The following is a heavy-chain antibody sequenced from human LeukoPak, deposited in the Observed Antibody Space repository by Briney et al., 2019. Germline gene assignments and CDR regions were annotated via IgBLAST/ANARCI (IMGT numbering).Heavy chain of an antibody. CDR2: IRYDGGEK. D-gene: IGHD4-17*01. V-gene: IGHV3-30*02. J-gene: IGHJ4*02. CDR3: AMTP. CDR1: GFTFSHYG. Sequence: GGSLRLSCAASGFTFSHYGMHWVRQPPGKGLEWVGVIRYDGGEKYYADSVKRRFTIPRDNSKNTLYLQMDSLRVEDRAVYYCAMTPGGQGTLVTVSS.